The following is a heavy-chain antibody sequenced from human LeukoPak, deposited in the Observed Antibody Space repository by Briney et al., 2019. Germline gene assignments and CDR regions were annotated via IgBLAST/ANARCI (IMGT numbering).Heavy chain of an antibody. V-gene: IGHV3-7*01. Sequence: QPGRSLRLSCAASGFTFSSYGMHWVRQAPGKGLEWLANINEGANVKFYVDSVKGRFIISRDNTKNSLYLQMSILRAEDTALYYCARVGKNGWDFDHWGQGTLVTVSS. D-gene: IGHD6-19*01. J-gene: IGHJ4*02. CDR3: ARVGKNGWDFDH. CDR2: INEGANVK. CDR1: GFTFSSYG.